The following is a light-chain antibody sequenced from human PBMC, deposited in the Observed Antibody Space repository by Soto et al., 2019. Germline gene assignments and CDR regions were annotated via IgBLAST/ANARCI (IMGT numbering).Light chain of an antibody. CDR3: QQYDSYSPWT. CDR2: DAS. J-gene: IGKJ1*01. CDR1: QNIDKW. Sequence: DIQMTQSPSTLSASVGDRVTITCRASQNIDKWLAWHQQRPGKAPKLLIYDASSLEIGVPSRFSASGSGTEFTLTLSSLQPDDFATYYCQQYDSYSPWTFGQGTKVEIK. V-gene: IGKV1-5*01.